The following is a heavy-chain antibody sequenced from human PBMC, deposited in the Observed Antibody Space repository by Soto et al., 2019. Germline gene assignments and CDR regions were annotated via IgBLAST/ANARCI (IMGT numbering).Heavy chain of an antibody. CDR3: ARPGNYGSGSYLYYLDY. D-gene: IGHD3-10*01. Sequence: QLQLQESGPGLVKPSETLSLTCTVSGGSISSSSYYWGWIRQPPGKGLEWIGRIYYSGSTYYTPSLKSRVTISVDTSKNQFSLKLSSVTAADTAVYYCARPGNYGSGSYLYYLDYWGQGTLVTVSS. J-gene: IGHJ4*02. CDR1: GGSISSSSYY. V-gene: IGHV4-39*01. CDR2: IYYSGST.